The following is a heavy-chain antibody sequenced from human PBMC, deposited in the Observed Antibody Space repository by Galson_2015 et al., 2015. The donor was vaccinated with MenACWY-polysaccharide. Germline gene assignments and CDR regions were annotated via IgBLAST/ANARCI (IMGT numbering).Heavy chain of an antibody. J-gene: IGHJ5*01. CDR3: AGPGEGWFES. Sequence: SLRLSCAAYGFTFSSYWMTWVRQAPGKGLVWAATIKQDGSEKYYVDSVKSRFTISRDNAKNSLYLQMNSLRAEDAAVYYCAGPGEGWFESWGQGTLVTVSS. CDR2: IKQDGSEK. CDR1: GFTFSSYW. D-gene: IGHD3-10*01. V-gene: IGHV3-7*01.